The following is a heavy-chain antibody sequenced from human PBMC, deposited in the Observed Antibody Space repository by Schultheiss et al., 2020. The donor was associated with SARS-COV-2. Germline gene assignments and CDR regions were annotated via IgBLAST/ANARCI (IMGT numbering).Heavy chain of an antibody. CDR3: ARRMFYYYGMDV. CDR2: INHSGST. V-gene: IGHV4-34*01. D-gene: IGHD3-10*02. CDR1: GDSISSYY. Sequence: SETLSLTCTVSGDSISSYYWSWIRQPPGKGLEWIGEINHSGSTNYNPSLKSRVTILVDTSKNHLSLNLTSVTAADTAVYFCARRMFYYYGMDVWGQGTTVTVSS. J-gene: IGHJ6*02.